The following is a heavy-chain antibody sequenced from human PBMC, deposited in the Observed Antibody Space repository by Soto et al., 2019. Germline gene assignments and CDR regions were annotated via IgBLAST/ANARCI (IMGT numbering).Heavy chain of an antibody. CDR2: ISSSSSYI. CDR1: GFTFSSYS. J-gene: IGHJ4*02. Sequence: EVQPVESGGGLVKPGGSLRLSCAASGFTFSSYSMNWVRQAPGKGLEWVSSISSSSSYIYYADSVKGRFTISRDNAKNSLYLQMNSLRAEDTAVYYCARGHYGSGSYYSDWGQGTLVTVSS. V-gene: IGHV3-21*01. D-gene: IGHD3-10*01. CDR3: ARGHYGSGSYYSD.